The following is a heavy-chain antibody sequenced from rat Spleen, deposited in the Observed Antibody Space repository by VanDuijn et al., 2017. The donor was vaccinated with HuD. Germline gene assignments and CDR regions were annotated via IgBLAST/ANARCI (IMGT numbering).Heavy chain of an antibody. Sequence: EVQLVESGGGLVQPGRSLKLSCAASGFTFSDYNMAWVRQAPKKGLEWVATIIYDGSRTYYRDFVKGRFTISRDNAKNTLYLQMDSLRSEDTATYYCAKEGDGGYSSYPNWFAYWGQGVMVTVSS. J-gene: IGHJ2*01. V-gene: IGHV5S10*01. CDR2: IIYDGSRT. CDR3: AKEGDGGYSSYPNWFAY. CDR1: GFTFSDYN. D-gene: IGHD1-8*01.